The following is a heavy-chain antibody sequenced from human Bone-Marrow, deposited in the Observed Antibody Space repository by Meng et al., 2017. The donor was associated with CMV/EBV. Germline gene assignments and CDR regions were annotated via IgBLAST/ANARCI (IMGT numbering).Heavy chain of an antibody. CDR2: ISGSGGST. Sequence: GGSLRLSCAASGFTFSSYAMSWVRQAPGKGLEWVSAISGSGGSTYYADSVKGRFTISRDNSKNTLYLQMNSLRAEDTAVYYGGKGGGGSGYAYWGQGTLVTVAS. CDR1: GFTFSSYA. J-gene: IGHJ4*02. CDR3: GKGGGGSGYAY. V-gene: IGHV3-23*01. D-gene: IGHD3-3*01.